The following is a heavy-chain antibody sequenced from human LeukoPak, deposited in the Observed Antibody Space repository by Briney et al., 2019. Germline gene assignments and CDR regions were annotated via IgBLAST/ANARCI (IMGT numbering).Heavy chain of an antibody. V-gene: IGHV1-2*02. Sequence: GASVKVSCKASGYTFTDYYMNWVRQAPGQGLEWMGWINPNSGGTNYAQKFQGRVTMTRGTSITTAYMELSSLRSDDTAMYYCTRALGSDYWGQGTLVTVSS. J-gene: IGHJ4*02. CDR3: TRALGSDY. CDR2: INPNSGGT. D-gene: IGHD1-26*01. CDR1: GYTFTDYY.